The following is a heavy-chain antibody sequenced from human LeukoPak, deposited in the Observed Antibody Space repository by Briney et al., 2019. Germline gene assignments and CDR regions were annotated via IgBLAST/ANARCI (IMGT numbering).Heavy chain of an antibody. V-gene: IGHV3-74*01. CDR2: VNGDGSST. J-gene: IGHJ4*02. D-gene: IGHD6-13*01. CDR1: GFTFRNYY. Sequence: GGSLRLSCVASGFTFRNYYMHWVRQAPGKGLVWVSRVNGDGSSTNYADSVKGRFAISRDNAKNTPYLQMNSLRAEDTAVYYCARDGIAAVDFDYWGQGILVTVSS. CDR3: ARDGIAAVDFDY.